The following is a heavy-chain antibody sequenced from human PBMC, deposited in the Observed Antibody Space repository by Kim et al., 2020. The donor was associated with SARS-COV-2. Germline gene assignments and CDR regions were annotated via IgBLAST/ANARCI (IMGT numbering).Heavy chain of an antibody. D-gene: IGHD1-26*01. Sequence: GGSLRLSCAASGFTFSNSWMQWVRQAPGKGLEWLANIKEDGSKINYVDSVKGRFTVSRDNAKNTMYLQMNSLRAEDTAVYYCSRDRSGGISDYWGQGTLVSVSS. CDR2: IKEDGSKI. CDR1: GFTFSNSW. CDR3: SRDRSGGISDY. V-gene: IGHV3-7*03. J-gene: IGHJ4*02.